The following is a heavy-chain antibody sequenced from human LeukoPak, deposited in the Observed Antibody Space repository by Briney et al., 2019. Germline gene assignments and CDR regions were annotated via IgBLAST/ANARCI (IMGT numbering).Heavy chain of an antibody. J-gene: IGHJ1*01. CDR3: ARDGYSSGWYGYFQH. Sequence: PSETLSITCTVSGGSISSYYWSWIRQPRGKGLEWIGYIYYSGSTNYNPSLKSRVTISVDTSKNQFSLKLSSVTAADTAVYYCARDGYSSGWYGYFQHWGQGTLVTVSS. V-gene: IGHV4-59*12. CDR2: IYYSGST. D-gene: IGHD6-13*01. CDR1: GGSISSYY.